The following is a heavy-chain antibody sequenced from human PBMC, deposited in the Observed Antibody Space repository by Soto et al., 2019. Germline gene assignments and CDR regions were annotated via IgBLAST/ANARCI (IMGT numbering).Heavy chain of an antibody. Sequence: SETLSLTCTVSGDSITSSSHYWGWIRQPPGKGLECIANIYYDGNTYYNPSLKSRVAISLDTSKNQFSLKLSSVTAADTAVYYCARRLYYDSSGFEGGGMDVWGQGTTVT. CDR1: GDSITSSSHY. J-gene: IGHJ6*02. D-gene: IGHD3-22*01. V-gene: IGHV4-39*01. CDR2: IYYDGNT. CDR3: ARRLYYDSSGFEGGGMDV.